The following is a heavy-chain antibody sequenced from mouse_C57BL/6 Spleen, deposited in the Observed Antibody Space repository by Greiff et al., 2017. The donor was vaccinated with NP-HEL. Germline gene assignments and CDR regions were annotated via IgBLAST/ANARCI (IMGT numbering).Heavy chain of an antibody. D-gene: IGHD2-4*01. J-gene: IGHJ2*01. V-gene: IGHV7-3*01. Sequence: EVKLMESGGGLVQPGGSLSLSCAASGFTFTDYYMSWVRQPPGKALEWLGFIRNKANGYTTEYSASVKGRFTISRDNSQSILYLQMNALRAEDSATYYCARYEDYDHLDYWGQGTTLTVSS. CDR3: ARYEDYDHLDY. CDR1: GFTFTDYY. CDR2: IRNKANGYTT.